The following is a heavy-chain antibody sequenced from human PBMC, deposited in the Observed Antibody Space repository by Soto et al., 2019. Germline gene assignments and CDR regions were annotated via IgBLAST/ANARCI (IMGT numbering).Heavy chain of an antibody. V-gene: IGHV3-23*01. J-gene: IGHJ3*02. CDR2: ISGSGGST. D-gene: IGHD6-25*01. CDR1: GFTFSSYA. CDR3: AKDRSAAGLGRVQTGAFDI. Sequence: GGSLRLSCAASGFTFSSYAMSWVRQAPGKGLEWVSAISGSGGSTYYADTVKGRFTISRDKSKNTLYLQMNRLRAEDTAVYYSAKDRSAAGLGRVQTGAFDIWGQGTMVTVSS.